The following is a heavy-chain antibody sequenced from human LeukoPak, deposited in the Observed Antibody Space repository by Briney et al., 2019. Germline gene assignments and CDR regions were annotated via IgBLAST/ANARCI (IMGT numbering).Heavy chain of an antibody. CDR3: AKDRCSNGIGCYYYYMDV. J-gene: IGHJ6*03. Sequence: GGSLRLSCAASGFTFNTYSMNWVRQAPGKGLEWISYISESSDTIYYADSVKGRFTISRDSSKNILYLQMNSLRAEDTAVYYCAKDRCSNGIGCYYYYMDVWGKGTTVTISS. D-gene: IGHD2-8*01. CDR1: GFTFNTYS. CDR2: ISESSDTI. V-gene: IGHV3-48*01.